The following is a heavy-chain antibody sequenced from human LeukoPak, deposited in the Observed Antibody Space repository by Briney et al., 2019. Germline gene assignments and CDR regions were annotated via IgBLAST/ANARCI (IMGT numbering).Heavy chain of an antibody. Sequence: PGRSLRLSCAASGFTFSSYGMHLVRQAPGKGLEWVAVISYDGSNKYYADSVKGRFTISRDNSKNTLYLQMNSLRAEDTAVYYCEKNTAAYWGGEFYPGFDYGGQEPLVTVSS. V-gene: IGHV3-30*18. CDR2: ISYDGSNK. CDR1: GFTFSSYG. CDR3: EKNTAAYWGGEFYPGFDY. D-gene: IGHD2-21*01. J-gene: IGHJ4*02.